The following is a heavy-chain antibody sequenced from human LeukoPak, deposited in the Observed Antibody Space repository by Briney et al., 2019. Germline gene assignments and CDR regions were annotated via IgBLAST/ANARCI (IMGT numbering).Heavy chain of an antibody. Sequence: GGSLRLSYAASGFTFSSYGMSWVRQAPGKGLEWVSAISGSGGSTYYADSVKGRFTISRDNSKNTLYLQMNSLRAEDTAVYYCAKVTSGSYPGGHYFDYWGQGTLVTVSS. V-gene: IGHV3-23*01. CDR1: GFTFSSYG. D-gene: IGHD1-26*01. J-gene: IGHJ4*02. CDR3: AKVTSGSYPGGHYFDY. CDR2: ISGSGGST.